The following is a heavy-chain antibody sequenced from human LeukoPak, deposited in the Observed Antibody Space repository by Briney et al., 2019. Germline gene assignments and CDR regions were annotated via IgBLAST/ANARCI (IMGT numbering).Heavy chain of an antibody. Sequence: ASVKVSCKASRYTFNSYYMHWVLQAPGHGLEWRGISNPSGSSTSYAQTSQGRVIMTRYTSTSTVYMELSSLRSEDTAVYYCAREDNWRSLGYWGQGTLVTVSS. V-gene: IGHV1-46*02. CDR2: SNPSGSST. D-gene: IGHD1-20*01. CDR1: RYTFNSYY. J-gene: IGHJ4*02. CDR3: AREDNWRSLGY.